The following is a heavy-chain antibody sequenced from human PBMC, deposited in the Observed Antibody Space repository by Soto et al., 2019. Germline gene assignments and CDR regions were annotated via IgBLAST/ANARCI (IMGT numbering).Heavy chain of an antibody. J-gene: IGHJ6*02. CDR2: ISGYNGNT. CDR1: GYTFSNFG. V-gene: IGHV1-18*01. D-gene: IGHD5-18*01. CDR3: ARDKGYGFGWSSSSGMDV. Sequence: QVQLVQSGAEVMTPGASVKVSCKASGYTFSNFGLSWVRQAPGQGLEWMGWISGYNGNTNSAEKFQGRVTMTTDTSTSTAYMEVRSLTSDDTAVYYCARDKGYGFGWSSSSGMDVWGQGTTVTASS.